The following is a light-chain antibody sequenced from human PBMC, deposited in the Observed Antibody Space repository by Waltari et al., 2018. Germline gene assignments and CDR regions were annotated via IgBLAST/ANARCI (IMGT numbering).Light chain of an antibody. Sequence: QSALTQPASVSGSPGQSITISCPGTSSDIGVYNYLSWYQQHPGKAPKLMIYDVTNRPSGLSNRFSGSKSGNTASLTISGLQAEDEADYYCSSYTSSSTVVFGGGTQLTVL. V-gene: IGLV2-14*01. CDR2: DVT. CDR3: SSYTSSSTVV. CDR1: SSDIGVYNY. J-gene: IGLJ2*01.